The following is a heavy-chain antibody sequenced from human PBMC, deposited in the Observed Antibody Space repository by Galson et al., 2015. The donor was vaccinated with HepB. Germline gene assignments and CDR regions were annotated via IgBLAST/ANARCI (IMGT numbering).Heavy chain of an antibody. D-gene: IGHD3-3*01. CDR2: IWYDGSNK. V-gene: IGHV3-33*01. Sequence: SLRLSCAASGFTFSSYGMHWVRQASGKRLVWVAVIWYDGSNKYYADSVNGRFTISRDNSKNTLYLQMNSLRAEDTAVYYCARGNYDFWSGYESGLVAGWSKGVYNWFDPWGQGTLVTVSS. CDR1: GFTFSSYG. CDR3: ARGNYDFWSGYESGLVAGWSKGVYNWFDP. J-gene: IGHJ5*02.